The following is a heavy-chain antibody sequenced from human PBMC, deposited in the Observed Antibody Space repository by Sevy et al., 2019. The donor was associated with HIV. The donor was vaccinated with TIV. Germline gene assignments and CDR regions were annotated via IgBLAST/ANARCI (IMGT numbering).Heavy chain of an antibody. CDR2: IFPGDSDT. Sequence: GESLKISCKGSGYNFTSYWIGWVRQMPGKGLEWMGIIFPGDSDTRYSPSFQGQVTISADKSISTAYLQWSSLKASDTAIYYCARRGGYCSGTSCYSAEYFQHWGQGTLVTVSS. CDR3: ARRGGYCSGTSCYSAEYFQH. V-gene: IGHV5-51*01. J-gene: IGHJ1*01. CDR1: GYNFTSYW. D-gene: IGHD2-2*02.